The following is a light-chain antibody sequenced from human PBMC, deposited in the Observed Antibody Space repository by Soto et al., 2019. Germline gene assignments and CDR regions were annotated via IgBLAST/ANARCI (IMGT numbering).Light chain of an antibody. CDR2: EVT. V-gene: IGLV2-8*01. Sequence: QSALTQPPSASGSPGQSVTISCTGTSSDVGGYNYVSWYQQHPGKAPKLMTYEVTKRPSGVPDRFSGSKSGNTASLTVSGLQAEDEADYYCSSQAAINNVVFGGGTQLTVL. CDR1: SSDVGGYNY. CDR3: SSQAAINNVV. J-gene: IGLJ3*02.